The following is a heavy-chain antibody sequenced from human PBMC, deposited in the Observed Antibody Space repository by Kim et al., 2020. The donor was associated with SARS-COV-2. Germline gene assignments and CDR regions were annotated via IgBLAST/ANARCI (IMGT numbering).Heavy chain of an antibody. CDR2: INPKNGNT. V-gene: IGHV1-8*01. CDR3: ARGLGGYFDWLLV. Sequence: ASVKVSCRASGYTFSDFEINWVRQAAGQGLQWVGRINPKNGNTNYAQQVEGRITMTAETSGNTVYMDLSSLTPEDTAVYYCARGLGGYFDWLLVWGQGTL. CDR1: GYTFSDFE. D-gene: IGHD3-9*01. J-gene: IGHJ4*02.